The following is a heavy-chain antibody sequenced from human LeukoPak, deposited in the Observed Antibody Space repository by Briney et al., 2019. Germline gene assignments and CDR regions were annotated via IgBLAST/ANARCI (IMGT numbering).Heavy chain of an antibody. CDR2: INPNSGGT. CDR1: GYTFTGYY. J-gene: IGHJ5*02. CDR3: ARAGNHYYDSSGYRPNWFDP. V-gene: IGHV1-2*02. D-gene: IGHD3-22*01. Sequence: ASVKVSCKASGYTFTGYYMHWVRQATGQGLEWMGWINPNSGGTNYAQKFQGRVTMTRDTSISTAYMELSRLRSDDTAVYYCARAGNHYYDSSGYRPNWFDPWGQGTLVTVSS.